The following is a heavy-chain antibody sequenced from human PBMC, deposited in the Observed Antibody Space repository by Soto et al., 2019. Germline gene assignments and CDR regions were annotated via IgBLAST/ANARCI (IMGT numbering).Heavy chain of an antibody. Sequence: EVQLLESGGGLVQPGGSLRLSCAASGFTFSSYAMSWVRQAPGKGLEWVSAISGSGGSTYYADSVKGRFTISRDNSKNALYLQMNSLRAEDTAVYYCARTMTTVTTTRYWGQGTLVTVSS. V-gene: IGHV3-23*01. D-gene: IGHD4-17*01. CDR1: GFTFSSYA. CDR2: ISGSGGST. CDR3: ARTMTTVTTTRY. J-gene: IGHJ4*02.